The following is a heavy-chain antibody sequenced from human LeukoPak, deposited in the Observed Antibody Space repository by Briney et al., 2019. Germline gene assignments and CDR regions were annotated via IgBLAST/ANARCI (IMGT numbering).Heavy chain of an antibody. CDR3: ATSGSYNY. Sequence: GGSLRLSCAASGFTFSSYGMSWVRQAPGKGLEWVSGISGSGGTTYYADSAKGRFTIFRDNSKDTLYLQMNSLRAEDTAVYYCATSGSYNYWGQGTLVTVSS. D-gene: IGHD1-26*01. V-gene: IGHV3-23*01. CDR1: GFTFSSYG. CDR2: ISGSGGTT. J-gene: IGHJ4*02.